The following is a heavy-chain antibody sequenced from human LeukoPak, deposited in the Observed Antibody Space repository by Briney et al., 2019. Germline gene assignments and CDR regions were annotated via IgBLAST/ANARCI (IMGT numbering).Heavy chain of an antibody. V-gene: IGHV1-69*01. J-gene: IGHJ6*02. CDR3: ARGSPGGSGSYYVKIVDQGKYYGMDV. CDR1: GGTFSSYV. Sequence: GSSVEVSCKASGGTFSSYVISWVRQAPGQGLEWMGGIIPIFGTANYAQKVQGRVTITADESTSTAYMELSSLRSEDTAVYYCARGSPGGSGSYYVKIVDQGKYYGMDVWGQGTTVTVSS. CDR2: IIPIFGTA. D-gene: IGHD1-26*01.